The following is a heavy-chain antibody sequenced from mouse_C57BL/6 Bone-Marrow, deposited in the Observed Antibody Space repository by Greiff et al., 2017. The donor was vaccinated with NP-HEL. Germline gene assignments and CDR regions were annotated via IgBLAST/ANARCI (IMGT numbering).Heavy chain of an antibody. Sequence: QVHVKQPGAELVKPGASVKMSCKASGYTFTSYWITWVKQRPGQGLEWIGDIYPGSGSTNYNEKFKSKATLTVDTSSSTAYMQLSSLTSEDSAVYYCARRQLRLLYFDYWGQGTTLTVSS. CDR3: ARRQLRLLYFDY. D-gene: IGHD3-2*02. V-gene: IGHV1-55*01. CDR2: IYPGSGST. CDR1: GYTFTSYW. J-gene: IGHJ2*01.